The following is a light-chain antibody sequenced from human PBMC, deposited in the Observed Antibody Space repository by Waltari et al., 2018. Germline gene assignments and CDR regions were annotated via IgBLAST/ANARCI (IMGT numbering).Light chain of an antibody. V-gene: IGLV2-14*03. CDR3: SSFTSSTTGI. CDR2: DVN. CDR1: SSDSGGYAY. Sequence: SALTQPDSVSGSPGQSITIPCSGISSDSGGYAYVSWYQQHPGKAPKVIIYDVNNRPSAVSNRFSGSKSGSSASLTISGLQAEDEADYYCSSFTSSTTGIFGGGTKVTVL. J-gene: IGLJ2*01.